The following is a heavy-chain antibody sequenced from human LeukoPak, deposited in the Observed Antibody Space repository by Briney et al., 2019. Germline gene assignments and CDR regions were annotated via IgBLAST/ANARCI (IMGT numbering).Heavy chain of an antibody. CDR2: ISSSSSYI. J-gene: IGHJ6*03. Sequence: GGSLRLSCAASGFTFSSYSMNWVRQAPGKGLEWVSSISSSSSYIYYADSVKGRFAISRDNAKNSLYLQMNSLRAEDTAVYYCARSEYSSSWYRGIDYYYMDVWGKGTTVTVSS. CDR1: GFTFSSYS. V-gene: IGHV3-21*01. D-gene: IGHD6-13*01. CDR3: ARSEYSSSWYRGIDYYYMDV.